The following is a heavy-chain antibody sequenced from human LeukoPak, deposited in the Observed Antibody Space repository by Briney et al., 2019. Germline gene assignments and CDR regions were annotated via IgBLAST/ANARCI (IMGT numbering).Heavy chain of an antibody. CDR2: IYHSGST. CDR3: ARVDSSGWYDDY. CDR1: GGSISSSNW. V-gene: IGHV4-4*02. Sequence: SETLSLTCAVSGGSISSSNWWGWVRQPPGKGLEWIGEIYHSGSTNYNPSLKSRVTISVDKSKNQFSLKLSSVTAADTAVYYCARVDSSGWYDDYWGQGTLVTVSS. D-gene: IGHD6-19*01. J-gene: IGHJ4*02.